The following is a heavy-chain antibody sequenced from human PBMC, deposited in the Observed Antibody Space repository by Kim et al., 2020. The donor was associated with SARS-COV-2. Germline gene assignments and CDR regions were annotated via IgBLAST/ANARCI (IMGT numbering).Heavy chain of an antibody. J-gene: IGHJ4*02. V-gene: IGHV4-39*01. D-gene: IGHD2-15*01. Sequence: SETLSLTCTVSGGSISSSSYYWGWIRQPPGKGLEWIGSIYYSGSTYYNPSLKSRVTISVDTSKNQFSLKLSSVTAADTAVYYCATGGRSMDFDYWGQGTLVTVSS. CDR1: GGSISSSSYY. CDR3: ATGGRSMDFDY. CDR2: IYYSGST.